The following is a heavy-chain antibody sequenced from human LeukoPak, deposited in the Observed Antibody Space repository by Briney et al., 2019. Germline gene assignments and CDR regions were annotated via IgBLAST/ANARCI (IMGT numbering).Heavy chain of an antibody. D-gene: IGHD6-13*01. V-gene: IGHV3-7*01. J-gene: IGHJ4*01. CDR3: ARDGTAAGLYFDL. CDR2: IRQDGGEK. Sequence: GGSLRLSCAVSGFTFSSYWRNWVRQAPGKGLESVASIRQDGGEKSYVDSVKARFTISRHNTKNSLYLQMSSLRAEDTAVYYCARDGTAAGLYFDLWGQGTLVTVSS. CDR1: GFTFSSYW.